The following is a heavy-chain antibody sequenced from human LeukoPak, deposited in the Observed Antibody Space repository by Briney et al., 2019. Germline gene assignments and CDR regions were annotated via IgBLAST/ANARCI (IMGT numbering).Heavy chain of an antibody. J-gene: IGHJ4*02. Sequence: PGGSLRLSCAASGFTVSSDSMSWVRQAPGKGLEWVSFISSSGSYIYYADSVKGRFTISRDNAKNSLYLQMNSLRAEDAAVYYCARAISEESVWGQGTLVTVSS. CDR2: ISSSGSYI. V-gene: IGHV3-21*01. CDR3: ARAISEESV. D-gene: IGHD3-10*01. CDR1: GFTVSSDS.